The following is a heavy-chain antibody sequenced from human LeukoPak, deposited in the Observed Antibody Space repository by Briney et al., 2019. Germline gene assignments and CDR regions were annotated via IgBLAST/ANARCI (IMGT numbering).Heavy chain of an antibody. D-gene: IGHD6-19*01. J-gene: IGHJ6*02. V-gene: IGHV4-59*01. Sequence: SETLSLTCTVSGASISSYYWSWIRQPPGKGLEWIGYIYYSGTANYSPSLKSRVTISVDTSKNQFSLKLTSVTAADTAVYYCARDGGAVASANTMDVWGQGTTVTVSS. CDR2: IYYSGTA. CDR1: GASISSYY. CDR3: ARDGGAVASANTMDV.